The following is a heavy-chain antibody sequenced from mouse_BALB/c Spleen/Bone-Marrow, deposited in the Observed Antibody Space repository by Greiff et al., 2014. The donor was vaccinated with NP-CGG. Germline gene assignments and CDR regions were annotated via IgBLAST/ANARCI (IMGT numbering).Heavy chain of an antibody. Sequence: VKLMESGAELVRPGTSVKVSCKASGYAFTNYLIEWVKQRPGQGLEWIGVINPGSGGTNYNEKFKAKATLTADKSSSTAYMQLSSLISDDSAVYFCARCLTGTSAMDYWGQGTSATVSS. CDR2: INPGSGGT. D-gene: IGHD4-1*01. CDR1: GYAFTNYL. CDR3: ARCLTGTSAMDY. J-gene: IGHJ4*01. V-gene: IGHV1-54*01.